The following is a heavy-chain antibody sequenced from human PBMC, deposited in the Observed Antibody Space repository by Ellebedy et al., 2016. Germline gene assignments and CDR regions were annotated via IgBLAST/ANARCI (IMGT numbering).Heavy chain of an antibody. CDR3: ARHTKYSSGYARFDF. CDR2: IYPGDSDT. J-gene: IGHJ4*02. V-gene: IGHV5-51*01. Sequence: GESLKISXKGSGYSFTSQWIGWVRQMPGKGLEWMGIIYPGDSDTRYSPSFQGQVTISADTSISTAYLQWSSLKASDTAMYYCARHTKYSSGYARFDFWGQGTLVTVSS. D-gene: IGHD3-22*01. CDR1: GYSFTSQW.